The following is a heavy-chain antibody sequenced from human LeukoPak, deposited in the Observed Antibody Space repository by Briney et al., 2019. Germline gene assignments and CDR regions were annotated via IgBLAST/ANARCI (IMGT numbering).Heavy chain of an antibody. J-gene: IGHJ4*02. Sequence: GGSLRLSCVASGFNFGVFAMTWVRQAPGKGLEWVSGVVDDGTPYYAESVKGRFTASRDNSKNTMSLEMNNLRAEDSAVYYCAKDYVSRDGYWDFDYWGQGALVTVSS. D-gene: IGHD5-24*01. CDR3: AKDYVSRDGYWDFDY. V-gene: IGHV3-23*01. CDR1: GFNFGVFA. CDR2: VVDDGTP.